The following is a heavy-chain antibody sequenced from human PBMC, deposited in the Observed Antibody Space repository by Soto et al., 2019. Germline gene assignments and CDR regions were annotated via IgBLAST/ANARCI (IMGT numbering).Heavy chain of an antibody. Sequence: PSQTLSLTCAISGDSVSSNSAAWNWIRQSPSRGLEWLGRTYYRSKWYNDYAVSVKSRITISPDTSKNQFSLQLNSVTPEDTAVYYCARSFGYSYGGDPYYYYGMDVWGQGTTVTVSS. CDR2: TYYRSKWYN. D-gene: IGHD5-18*01. V-gene: IGHV6-1*01. J-gene: IGHJ6*02. CDR1: GDSVSSNSAA. CDR3: ARSFGYSYGGDPYYYYGMDV.